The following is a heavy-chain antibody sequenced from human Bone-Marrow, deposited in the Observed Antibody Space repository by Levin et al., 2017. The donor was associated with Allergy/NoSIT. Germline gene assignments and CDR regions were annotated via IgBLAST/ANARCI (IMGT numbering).Heavy chain of an antibody. D-gene: IGHD2-21*02. CDR2: IWNDGSKV. CDR1: GFTFSSYG. V-gene: IGHV3-33*06. J-gene: IGHJ4*02. Sequence: QAGGSLRLSCAASGFTFSSYGMHWVRLAPGKGLEWVALIWNDGSKVDFGDSVKGRFSISRDNSKNTLYLQMNSLRAEDTAVYYCAKDGGCGGDCYSNYYLDQWGQGTLVTVSS. CDR3: AKDGGCGGDCYSNYYLDQ.